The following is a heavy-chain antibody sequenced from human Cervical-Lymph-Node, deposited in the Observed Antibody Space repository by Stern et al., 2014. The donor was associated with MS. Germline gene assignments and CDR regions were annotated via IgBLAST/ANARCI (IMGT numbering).Heavy chain of an antibody. Sequence: QEQLVESGAEVKKPGSSVKVSCKVSGGTFSSYAVSWVRQAPGQGLEWMGGVLPVFTTPNYAQNFQGRVTVTADESTSTVYMELSNLTSEDTAMYYCARETRSGYNFDYWGQGALVTVSS. J-gene: IGHJ4*02. V-gene: IGHV1-69*01. CDR2: VLPVFTTP. D-gene: IGHD5-24*01. CDR3: ARETRSGYNFDY. CDR1: GGTFSSYA.